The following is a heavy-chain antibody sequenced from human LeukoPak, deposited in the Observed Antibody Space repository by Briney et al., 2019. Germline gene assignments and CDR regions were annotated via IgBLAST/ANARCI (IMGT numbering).Heavy chain of an antibody. V-gene: IGHV3-23*01. Sequence: GGSLRLSCAASGFTFSNYVTSWVRQAPGKGLEWVSSISGGGDITYYADSVKGRFTISRDNAKNSLYLEMNSLRAEDTAVYYCARDSLYYINVWGKGTTVTVSS. CDR1: GFTFSNYV. CDR3: ARDSLYYINV. J-gene: IGHJ6*03. CDR2: ISGGGDIT. D-gene: IGHD4-11*01.